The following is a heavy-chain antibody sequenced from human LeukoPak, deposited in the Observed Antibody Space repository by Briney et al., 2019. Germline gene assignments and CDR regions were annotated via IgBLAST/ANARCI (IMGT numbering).Heavy chain of an antibody. D-gene: IGHD1-26*01. Sequence: SETLSLTCTVSGGSISSYYWSWIRQPPGKGLEWMGYIYYSGSTNYNPSLKSRVTISVDTSKNQFSLKLSSVTAADTAVYYCARHVKGATPLFYFDYWGQGTLVTVSS. J-gene: IGHJ4*02. V-gene: IGHV4-59*08. CDR2: IYYSGST. CDR3: ARHVKGATPLFYFDY. CDR1: GGSISSYY.